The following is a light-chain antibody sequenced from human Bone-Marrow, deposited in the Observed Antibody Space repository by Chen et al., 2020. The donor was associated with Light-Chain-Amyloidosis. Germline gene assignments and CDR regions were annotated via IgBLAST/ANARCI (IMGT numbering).Light chain of an antibody. Sequence: SYELTQPPSVSVSPGQTARITCSGDDLPTKYAYWYQQKPGQAPVLVIHRDTERPAGIAERFSGYSSVTTATLTISGVQAEDEADYHCQSADSSGTYEVICGGGTKLTVL. CDR1: DLPTKY. CDR2: RDT. V-gene: IGLV3-25*03. CDR3: QSADSSGTYEVI. J-gene: IGLJ2*01.